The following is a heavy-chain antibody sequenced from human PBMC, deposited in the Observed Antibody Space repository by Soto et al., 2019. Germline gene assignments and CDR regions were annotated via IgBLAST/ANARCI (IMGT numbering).Heavy chain of an antibody. J-gene: IGHJ4*02. CDR3: AKNLKRYFDWSLDY. CDR2: ISGSGGST. V-gene: IGHV3-23*01. D-gene: IGHD3-9*01. Sequence: GGSLRLSCAASGFTFSSYAMSWVRQAPGKGLEWVSAISGSGGSTYYADSVKGRFTISRDNSKNTLYLQMNSLRAEDTAVYYCAKNLKRYFDWSLDYWGQGTLVTVSS. CDR1: GFTFSSYA.